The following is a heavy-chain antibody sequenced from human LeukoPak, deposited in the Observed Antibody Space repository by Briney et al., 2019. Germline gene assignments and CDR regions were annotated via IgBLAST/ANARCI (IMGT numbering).Heavy chain of an antibody. CDR3: AKDQYGDYAVDY. D-gene: IGHD4-17*01. J-gene: IGHJ4*02. V-gene: IGHV3-23*01. CDR1: GFTFSSYA. Sequence: GGSLRLSCAASGFTFSSYAMSWVRQAPGKGLEGVSAISGSGGSTYYADSVKGRFTISRDNSTNTLYLQMNSLRAEDTAVYYCAKDQYGDYAVDYWGQGTLVTVSS. CDR2: ISGSGGST.